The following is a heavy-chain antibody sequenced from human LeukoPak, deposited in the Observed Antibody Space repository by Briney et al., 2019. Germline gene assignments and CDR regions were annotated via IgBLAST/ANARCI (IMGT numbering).Heavy chain of an antibody. D-gene: IGHD4-23*01. CDR1: GGSISTYY. CDR3: ARDMTTVARSAWYFDL. CDR2: IYHSGST. J-gene: IGHJ2*01. V-gene: IGHV4-59*01. Sequence: SETLSLTCTVSGGSISTYYWSWIRQPPGKGLEWIGYIYHSGSTNNNPSLKSRVTISVDTSKNQFFLKLSSVTAADTAVYYCARDMTTVARSAWYFDLWGRGTLVTVSS.